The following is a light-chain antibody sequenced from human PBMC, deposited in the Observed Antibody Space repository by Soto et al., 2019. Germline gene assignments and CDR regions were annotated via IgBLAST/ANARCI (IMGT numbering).Light chain of an antibody. CDR1: QSVSSNY. J-gene: IGKJ1*01. CDR3: QQYGTSPWT. V-gene: IGKV3-20*01. Sequence: EIVLTQSPGTLSLSPGERATLSCRASQSVSSNYLAWYQQKPGQTPRLLIYGASSRATGIPDRFSGSGSGTDCTLTISRLAPEDFAVFYCQQYGTSPWTFGQGTKVEIK. CDR2: GAS.